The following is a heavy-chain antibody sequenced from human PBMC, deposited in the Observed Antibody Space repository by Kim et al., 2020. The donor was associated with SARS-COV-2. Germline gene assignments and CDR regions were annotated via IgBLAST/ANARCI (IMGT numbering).Heavy chain of an antibody. CDR2: IKGEGSQK. CDR3: ARWVMGGFFDY. CDR1: GFSFSSYW. V-gene: IGHV3-7*03. J-gene: IGHJ4*02. D-gene: IGHD2-15*01. Sequence: GGSLRLSCAASGFSFSSYWMSWVRQAPGKGPEWVANIKGEGSQKNYVDSVKGRFTISRDNAKNSLYLQMNSLRAEDTAVYYCARWVMGGFFDYWGQGTLVTVSS.